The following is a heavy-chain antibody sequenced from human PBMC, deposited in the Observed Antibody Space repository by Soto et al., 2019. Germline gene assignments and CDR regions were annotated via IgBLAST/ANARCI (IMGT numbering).Heavy chain of an antibody. CDR3: ARAHCSGGSCFDFDY. Sequence: GASVKVSCKASGYTFTGYYMHWVRQAPGQGLEWMGWINPNSGGTNYAQKFQGWVTMTRDTSISTAYMELSRLRSDDTAVYYCARAHCSGGSCFDFDYWGQGTLVTVSS. CDR1: GYTFTGYY. D-gene: IGHD2-15*01. CDR2: INPNSGGT. V-gene: IGHV1-2*04. J-gene: IGHJ4*02.